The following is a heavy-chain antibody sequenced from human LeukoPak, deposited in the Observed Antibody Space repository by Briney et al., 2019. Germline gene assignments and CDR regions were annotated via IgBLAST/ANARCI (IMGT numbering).Heavy chain of an antibody. D-gene: IGHD3-10*01. CDR1: GGSFSGYY. Sequence: PSETLSLTCAVYGGSFSGYYWSWIRQPPGKGLEWIGEINHSGGTNYNPSLKSRVTISVDTSKNQFSLKLSSVTAADTAVYYCASSGPLSYYGMDVWGQGTTVTVSS. J-gene: IGHJ6*02. CDR3: ASSGPLSYYGMDV. CDR2: INHSGGT. V-gene: IGHV4-34*01.